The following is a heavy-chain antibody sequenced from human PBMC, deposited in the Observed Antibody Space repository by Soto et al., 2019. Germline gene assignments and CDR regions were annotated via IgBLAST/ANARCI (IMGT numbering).Heavy chain of an antibody. D-gene: IGHD6-19*01. Sequence: SETLSLTCTVSGGSISSYYWSWIRQPPGKGLEWIGYIYYSGSTNYNPSLKSRVTISVDTSKNQFSLKLSSVTAADTAVYYCATSSGWSREDYWGQGTLVTVSS. V-gene: IGHV4-59*01. CDR2: IYYSGST. J-gene: IGHJ4*02. CDR1: GGSISSYY. CDR3: ATSSGWSREDY.